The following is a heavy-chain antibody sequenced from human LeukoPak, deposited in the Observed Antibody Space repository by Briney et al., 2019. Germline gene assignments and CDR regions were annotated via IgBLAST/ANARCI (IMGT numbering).Heavy chain of an antibody. J-gene: IGHJ3*02. D-gene: IGHD2-8*01. CDR3: ASTNIVLMVYALNNDAFDI. CDR2: IYTGGST. CDR1: GGSISSYY. V-gene: IGHV4-4*08. Sequence: SETLSLTCTVSGGSISSYYWSWIRQPPGKGLEWIGRIYTGGSTNYNPSLKSRVTISVDTSKNQFSLKLSSVTAVDTAVYYCASTNIVLMVYALNNDAFDIWGQGTMVTVSS.